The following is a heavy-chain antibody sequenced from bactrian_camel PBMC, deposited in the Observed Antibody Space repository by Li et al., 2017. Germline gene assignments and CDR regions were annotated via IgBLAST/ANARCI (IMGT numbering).Heavy chain of an antibody. CDR1: GYGYRRCC. D-gene: IGHD2*01. CDR3: AADRCTCNSGYCYPFEYGY. Sequence: HVQLVESGGGSVQAGGSLRLSCAASGYGYRRCCGGWFRQAPGKEREGVATIDSDGATDYADSVKGRFTISKDNAKNTLYLQMNSLKPEDTAMYYCAADRCTCNSGYCYPFEYGYWGQGTQVTVS. J-gene: IGHJ4*01. CDR2: IDSDGAT. V-gene: IGHV3S53*01.